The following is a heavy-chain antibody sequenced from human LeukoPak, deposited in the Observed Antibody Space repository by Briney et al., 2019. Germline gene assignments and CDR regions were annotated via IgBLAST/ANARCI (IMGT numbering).Heavy chain of an antibody. Sequence: AGGTLRLSCAASGFTFSSYGLSWVRQAPGKGLEWVSAISGSGVNTYYTDSVKGRFTISRDNSKNTLYLQMNSLRAEDTAVYYCAKGKASGWYIVDYWGQGTLVTVSS. CDR2: ISGSGVNT. CDR1: GFTFSSYG. V-gene: IGHV3-23*01. CDR3: AKGKASGWYIVDY. J-gene: IGHJ4*02. D-gene: IGHD6-19*01.